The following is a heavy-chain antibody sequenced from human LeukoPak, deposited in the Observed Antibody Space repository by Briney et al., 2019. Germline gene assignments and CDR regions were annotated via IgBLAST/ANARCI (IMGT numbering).Heavy chain of an antibody. CDR2: IRYDGSNK. CDR3: ARGERYFDWLPLVVY. V-gene: IGHV3-30*02. Sequence: GGSLRLSCAASGFTFSTYGMHWVRQAPGKGLEGVAFIRYDGSNKYYADSVKGRFTISRDNAKNTLYLQMNSLRAEDTAVYYCARGERYFDWLPLVVYWGQGTLVTVSS. J-gene: IGHJ4*02. CDR1: GFTFSTYG. D-gene: IGHD3-9*01.